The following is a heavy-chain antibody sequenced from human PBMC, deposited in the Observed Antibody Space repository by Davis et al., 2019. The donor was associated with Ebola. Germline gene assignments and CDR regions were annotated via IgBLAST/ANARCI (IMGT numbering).Heavy chain of an antibody. CDR1: GFTFSSYA. V-gene: IGHV3-30-3*01. J-gene: IGHJ5*02. CDR3: ARDLFSSGWYDWFDP. Sequence: GESLKISCAASGFTFSSYAMHWVRQAPGKGLKWVAVISYDGSNKYYADSVKGRFTISRDNSKNTLYLQMNSLRAEDTAVYYCARDLFSSGWYDWFDPWGQGTLVTVSS. D-gene: IGHD6-19*01. CDR2: ISYDGSNK.